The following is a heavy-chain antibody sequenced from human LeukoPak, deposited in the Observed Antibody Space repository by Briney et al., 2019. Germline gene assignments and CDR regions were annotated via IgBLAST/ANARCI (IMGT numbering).Heavy chain of an antibody. Sequence: GGSLRLSCAASGFTFSSYAISWVRQAPGKGLKWGSAISGSGGSTYYADSVKGRFTISRDNSKNTLYLQMNSLRAEDTAVYYCAKKSRPYYYDSSGYPLDYWGQGTLVTVSS. CDR2: ISGSGGST. D-gene: IGHD3-22*01. CDR3: AKKSRPYYYDSSGYPLDY. V-gene: IGHV3-23*01. CDR1: GFTFSSYA. J-gene: IGHJ4*02.